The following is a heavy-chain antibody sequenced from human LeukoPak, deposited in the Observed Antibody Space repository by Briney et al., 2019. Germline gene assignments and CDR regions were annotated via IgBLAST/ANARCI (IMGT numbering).Heavy chain of an antibody. Sequence: GGSLGLSCAASGFTFSSYGMHWVRQAPGKGLEWVAVISYDGSNKYYADSVKGRFTISRDNSKNTLYLQMNSLRAEDTAVYYCAKDPQYSSGWYYYYYGMDVWGQGTTVTVSS. CDR1: GFTFSSYG. CDR3: AKDPQYSSGWYYYYYGMDV. CDR2: ISYDGSNK. V-gene: IGHV3-30*18. D-gene: IGHD6-19*01. J-gene: IGHJ6*02.